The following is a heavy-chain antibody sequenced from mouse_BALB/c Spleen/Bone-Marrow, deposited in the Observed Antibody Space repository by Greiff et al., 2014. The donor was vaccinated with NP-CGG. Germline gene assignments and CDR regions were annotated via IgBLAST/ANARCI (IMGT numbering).Heavy chain of an antibody. CDR3: ARWGKLGRGYFDV. CDR1: GFNIKDTY. D-gene: IGHD4-1*01. Sequence: VQLQQSGAELVKPGASVKLSCTASGFNIKDTYMRWVKQRPEQGLEWIGRIDPANGNTKYDPKFQGKATITADTSSNTAYLQLSSLTSEDTAVYYCARWGKLGRGYFDVWGAGTTVTVSS. V-gene: IGHV14-3*02. CDR2: IDPANGNT. J-gene: IGHJ1*01.